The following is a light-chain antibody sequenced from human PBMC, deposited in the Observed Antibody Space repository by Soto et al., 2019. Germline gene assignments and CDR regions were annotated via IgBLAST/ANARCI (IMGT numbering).Light chain of an antibody. CDR1: TSDVGSYNL. Sequence: QSALTQPASVSGSPGQSITISCTGTTSDVGSYNLVSWYQQYPGKAPKLLIYEGSKRPSGVSNRFSGSKSGNTASLTISGLQTEDESDYYCCSYAGSGTYVFGTGTKVTVL. CDR2: EGS. V-gene: IGLV2-23*01. J-gene: IGLJ1*01. CDR3: CSYAGSGTYV.